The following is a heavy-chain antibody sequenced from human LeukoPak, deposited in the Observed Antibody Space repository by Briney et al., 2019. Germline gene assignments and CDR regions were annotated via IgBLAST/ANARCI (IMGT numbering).Heavy chain of an antibody. CDR2: IYYSGST. J-gene: IGHJ4*02. Sequence: SETLSLTCTVSGGSISSYYWSWIRQPPGKGLEWIGYIYYSGSTNYNPSLKSRVTISVDTSKNQFSLKLSSVTAADTAVYYCARGGEYRPGYFDYWGQGTLVTVSS. D-gene: IGHD2/OR15-2a*01. CDR1: GGSISSYY. CDR3: ARGGEYRPGYFDY. V-gene: IGHV4-59*01.